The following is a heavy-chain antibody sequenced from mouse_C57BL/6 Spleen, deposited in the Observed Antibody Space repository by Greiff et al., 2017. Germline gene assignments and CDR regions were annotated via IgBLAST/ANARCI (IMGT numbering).Heavy chain of an antibody. V-gene: IGHV1-64*01. CDR3: ARSVAYYSNDYYAMDY. CDR2: IHPNSGST. CDR1: GYTFTSYW. D-gene: IGHD2-5*01. Sequence: QVQLQQPGAELVKPGASVKLSCKASGYTFTSYWMHWVKQRPGQGLEWIGMIHPNSGSTNYNEKFKSKATLTVDKSSSTSYMQLSSLTSEDSAVYYWARSVAYYSNDYYAMDYWGQGTSVTVSS. J-gene: IGHJ4*01.